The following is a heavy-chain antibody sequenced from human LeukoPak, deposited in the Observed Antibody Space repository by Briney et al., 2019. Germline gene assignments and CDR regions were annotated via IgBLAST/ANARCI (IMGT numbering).Heavy chain of an antibody. V-gene: IGHV5-10-1*01. CDR3: ARLPSMAAVAGDYFDY. CDR2: IGPSDSYT. J-gene: IGHJ4*02. CDR1: GYSFTSYW. Sequence: GESLKISCKGSGYSFTSYWISWVRQMPGKGLEWMGRIGPSDSYTNYSPSFQGHVTISADKSNSTAYLQWSSLKASDTAMYYCARLPSMAAVAGDYFDYWGQGTLVTVSS. D-gene: IGHD6-19*01.